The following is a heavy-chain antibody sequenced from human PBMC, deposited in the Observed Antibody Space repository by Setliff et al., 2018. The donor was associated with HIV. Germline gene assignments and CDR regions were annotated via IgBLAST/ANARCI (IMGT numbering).Heavy chain of an antibody. D-gene: IGHD6-19*01. J-gene: IGHJ4*02. CDR2: ISAYNGNT. V-gene: IGHV1-18*01. CDR1: GYTFTSYD. Sequence: ASVKVSCKASGYTFTSYDISWVRQAPGQGLEWMGWISAYNGNTNYAQKFQGGVTITRDTSANTAYMELSSLRSEDTAVYYCARGSCSGCYLSDYWGLGTLVTVSS. CDR3: ARGSCSGCYLSDY.